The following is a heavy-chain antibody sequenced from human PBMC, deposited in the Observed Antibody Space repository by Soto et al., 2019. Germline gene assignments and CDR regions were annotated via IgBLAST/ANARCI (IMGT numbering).Heavy chain of an antibody. Sequence: DVQLVESGGDLVQPGGSLRLSCAASGFSFSSYWMTWVRQAPGKGLEWVANIKQDGREKYYVASVKGRFTISRYNGKNVLFLQMDSLTPDDTAVYYCAGDVVRNGAYIGGLDPWGQGTLVTVSS. V-gene: IGHV3-7*03. J-gene: IGHJ5*02. D-gene: IGHD3-10*01. CDR2: IKQDGREK. CDR3: AGDVVRNGAYIGGLDP. CDR1: GFSFSSYW.